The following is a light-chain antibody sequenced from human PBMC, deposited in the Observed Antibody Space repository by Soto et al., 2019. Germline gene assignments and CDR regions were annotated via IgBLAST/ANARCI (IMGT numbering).Light chain of an antibody. CDR3: SSYTSSTDYV. Sequence: QSVLTQPASVSGSPGQSITISCTGTTRDFGFYNYVSWYQHHPGKAPKLLIYEVTNRHSGVSNRFSGSKSGNTASLTISGLQAEDEADYYCSSYTSSTDYVFGTGTQLTVL. V-gene: IGLV2-14*01. J-gene: IGLJ1*01. CDR1: TRDFGFYNY. CDR2: EVT.